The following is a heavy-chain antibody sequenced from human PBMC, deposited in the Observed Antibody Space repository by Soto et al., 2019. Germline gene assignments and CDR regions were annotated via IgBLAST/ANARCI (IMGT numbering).Heavy chain of an antibody. Sequence: SETLSLTCSVSGGSISGIDYFWSWIRQPPGKGLEWIGFIYHTGTTYYNPSLRSRVTISIDTSKSQFSMKLNSVTAADTAVYYCARVMAAMQNWLDPWGQGTLVTVSS. CDR1: GGSISGIDYF. CDR2: IYHTGTT. V-gene: IGHV4-30-4*01. CDR3: ARVMAAMQNWLDP. D-gene: IGHD2-2*01. J-gene: IGHJ5*02.